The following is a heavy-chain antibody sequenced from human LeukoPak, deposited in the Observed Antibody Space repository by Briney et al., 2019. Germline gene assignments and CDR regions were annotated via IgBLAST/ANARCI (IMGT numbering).Heavy chain of an antibody. Sequence: GASVKVSCKVSGYTLTELSMHWVRQAPGKGLEWMGGFDPEDGETIYAQKFQGRVTLTEDTSTDTAYMELSSLRSEDTAVYYCATVGWDSGSTFDHWGQGTLVTVSS. CDR1: GYTLTELS. J-gene: IGHJ4*02. D-gene: IGHD6-19*01. V-gene: IGHV1-24*01. CDR2: FDPEDGET. CDR3: ATVGWDSGSTFDH.